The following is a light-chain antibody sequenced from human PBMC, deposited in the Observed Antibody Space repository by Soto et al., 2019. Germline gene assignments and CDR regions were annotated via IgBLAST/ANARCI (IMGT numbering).Light chain of an antibody. V-gene: IGKV3-15*01. J-gene: IGKJ1*01. Sequence: PGTLSLSPGDRATLSCRASQSVSSSYLAWYQQKPGQAPRLLIYGASTRATGIPARFSGSGSGTEFTLTISSLQSEDFAVYYCQQYNNWPRTFGQGTKVDIK. CDR3: QQYNNWPRT. CDR1: QSVSSSY. CDR2: GAS.